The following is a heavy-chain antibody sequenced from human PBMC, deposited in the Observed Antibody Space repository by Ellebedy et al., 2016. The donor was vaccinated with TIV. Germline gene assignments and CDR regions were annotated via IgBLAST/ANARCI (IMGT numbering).Heavy chain of an antibody. CDR2: ISWNSGSI. CDR1: GFTFDDYA. J-gene: IGHJ6*02. D-gene: IGHD4-17*01. V-gene: IGHV3-9*01. Sequence: GGSLRLSCAASGFTFDDYAMHWVRQAPGKGLEWVSGISWNSGSIGYADSVKGRFTISRDNAKNSLYQQMNSLRAEDTALYYCAKGKGAYGSNYYGMDVWGQGTSVTVSS. CDR3: AKGKGAYGSNYYGMDV.